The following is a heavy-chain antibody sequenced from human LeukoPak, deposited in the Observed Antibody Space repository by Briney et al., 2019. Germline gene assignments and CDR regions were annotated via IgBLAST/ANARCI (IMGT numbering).Heavy chain of an antibody. CDR1: GGSSSSYY. V-gene: IGHV4-59*01. CDR3: ASRTGFGEFDY. D-gene: IGHD3-10*01. J-gene: IGHJ4*02. Sequence: SETLSLTCTVSGGSSSSYYWSWIRQPPGKGLEWIGYIYYSGSTNYNPSLKSRVTISVDTSKNQFSLKLSSVTAADTAVYYCASRTGFGEFDYWGQGTLVTVSS. CDR2: IYYSGST.